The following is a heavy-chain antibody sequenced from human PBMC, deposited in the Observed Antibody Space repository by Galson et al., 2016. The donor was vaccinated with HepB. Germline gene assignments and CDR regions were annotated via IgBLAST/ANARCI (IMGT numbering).Heavy chain of an antibody. Sequence: TLSLTCTVSGASVSSGAYFWSWIRQHPGKGLEWTGYIYYSGSTYYNPSLKSRVIMSADSSKNQFSLKLTSVTAADTAVYFCARGKRLYYFNYWGQGSLVTVSS. CDR1: GASVSSGAYF. CDR2: IYYSGST. J-gene: IGHJ4*02. D-gene: IGHD3-3*01. V-gene: IGHV4-31*03. CDR3: ARGKRLYYFNY.